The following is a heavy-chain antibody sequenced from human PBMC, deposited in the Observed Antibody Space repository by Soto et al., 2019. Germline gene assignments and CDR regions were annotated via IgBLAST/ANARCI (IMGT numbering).Heavy chain of an antibody. V-gene: IGHV1-18*01. CDR1: GYTFTSYG. Sequence: ASVKVSCKASGYTFTSYGISWVRQAPEQGLEWMGWISAYNGNTNYAQKLQGRVTMTTDTSTSTAYMELRSLRSDDTAVYYCAGDLIWECCGQLPDHSGQGPLVTVSS. CDR3: AGDLIWECCGQLPDH. CDR2: ISAYNGNT. D-gene: IGHD1-26*01. J-gene: IGHJ5*02.